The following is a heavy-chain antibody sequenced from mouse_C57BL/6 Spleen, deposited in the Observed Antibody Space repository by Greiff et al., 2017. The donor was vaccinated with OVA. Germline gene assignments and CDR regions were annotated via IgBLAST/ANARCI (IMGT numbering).Heavy chain of an antibody. CDR2: IYPGDGDT. V-gene: IGHV1-80*01. Sequence: QVQLQQSGAELVKPGASVKISCKASGYAFSSYWMNWVKQRPGKGLEWIGQIYPGDGDTNYNGKFKGKATLTADKSSSTAYMQLSSLTSEDSAVYFCARSRYGSSPHLGYWGQGTTLTVSS. CDR1: GYAFSSYW. J-gene: IGHJ2*01. CDR3: ARSRYGSSPHLGY. D-gene: IGHD1-1*01.